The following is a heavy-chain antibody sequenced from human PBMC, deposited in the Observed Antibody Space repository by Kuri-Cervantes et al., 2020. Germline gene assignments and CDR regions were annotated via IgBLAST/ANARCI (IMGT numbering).Heavy chain of an antibody. D-gene: IGHD6-13*01. V-gene: IGHV3-9*01. CDR2: ISWNSGSI. Sequence: SLKISCAASGSTFDDYAMHWVRQAPGKGLEWVSGISWNSGSIGYADSVKGRFTISRDNAKNSLYLQMNSLRAEDTAVYYCARVLSSRGFDYWGQGTLVTVSS. CDR1: GSTFDDYA. J-gene: IGHJ4*02. CDR3: ARVLSSRGFDY.